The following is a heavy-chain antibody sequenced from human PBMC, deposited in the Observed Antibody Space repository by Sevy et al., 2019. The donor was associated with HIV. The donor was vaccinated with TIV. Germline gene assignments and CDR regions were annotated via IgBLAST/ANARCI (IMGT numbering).Heavy chain of an antibody. Sequence: GGSLRLSCAASGFTFSSFAMHWVRQAPGKGLEWVAVIPYDGSSKYYPDSVKGRFTISRDNAKNTLYLQMNRLRPEDTAVYFCAILGVDCVSTNCYGMRSLSFDFWGQGTLVTVSS. J-gene: IGHJ4*02. V-gene: IGHV3-30-3*01. CDR2: IPYDGSSK. CDR1: GFTFSSFA. D-gene: IGHD2-2*01. CDR3: AILGVDCVSTNCYGMRSLSFDF.